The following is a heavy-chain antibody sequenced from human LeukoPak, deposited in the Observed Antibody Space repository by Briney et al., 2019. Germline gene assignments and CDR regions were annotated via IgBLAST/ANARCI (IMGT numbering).Heavy chain of an antibody. CDR1: GGSISSGGYS. D-gene: IGHD1-26*01. V-gene: IGHV4-30-2*01. CDR3: ARGGPLGIDY. CDR2: IYHSGST. J-gene: IGHJ4*02. Sequence: SETLSLTCAVSGGSISSGGYSWSWIRQPPGKGLEWIGYIYHSGSTYYNPSLKSRVTISVDRSKNQFSLKLSSVTAADTAVYYCARGGPLGIDYWGQGTLVIVSS.